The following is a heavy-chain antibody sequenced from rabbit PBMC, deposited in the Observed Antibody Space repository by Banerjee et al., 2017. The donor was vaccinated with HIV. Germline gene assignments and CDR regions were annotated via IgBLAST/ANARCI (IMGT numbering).Heavy chain of an antibody. CDR2: IYTGSSGST. D-gene: IGHD4-1*01. CDR1: GFDLSTYYY. Sequence: QQQVEESGGDLVQPEGSLTLTCKASGFDLSTYYYMCWVRQAPGKGPEWIACIYTGSSGSTYYASWAKGRFTISKTSSTTVTLQMTSLTAADTASYFCARDLAGVIGWNFNLWGQGTLVTVS. J-gene: IGHJ4*01. CDR3: ARDLAGVIGWNFNL. V-gene: IGHV1S45*01.